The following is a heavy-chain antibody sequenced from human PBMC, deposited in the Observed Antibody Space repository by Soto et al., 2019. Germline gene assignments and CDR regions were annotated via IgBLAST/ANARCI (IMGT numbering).Heavy chain of an antibody. Sequence: SQTLSLTCDISGDSVSSHSAGWNWIRQTPSRGLEWLGRTYYKSKWYYTYAASVKSRMTVSPDTSKNQFSLQLTSVTPEDTAVYYCARGSWDDVSGHYYMDVWDKGTTVTVSS. V-gene: IGHV6-1*01. CDR1: GDSVSSHSAG. CDR3: ARGSWDDVSGHYYMDV. J-gene: IGHJ6*03. CDR2: TYYKSKWYY. D-gene: IGHD1-1*01.